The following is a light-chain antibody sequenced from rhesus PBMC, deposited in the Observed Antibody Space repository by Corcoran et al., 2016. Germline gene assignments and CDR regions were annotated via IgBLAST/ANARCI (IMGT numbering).Light chain of an antibody. V-gene: IGLV2-13*03. CDR2: EVS. CDR1: SSDNGGYNR. Sequence: QAAPTQSPSVSGSPGQSVTISCTGTSSDNGGYNRVSWYQQHPGKAPKLMIYEVSKRPSGVSDRFSGSKSGNKASLTISGLQAEGEAYYSCILYASSSPFILGAGSRLTVL. CDR3: ILYASSSPFI. J-gene: IGLJ1*01.